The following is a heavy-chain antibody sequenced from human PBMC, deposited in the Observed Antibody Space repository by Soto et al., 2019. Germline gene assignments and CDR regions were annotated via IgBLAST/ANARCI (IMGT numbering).Heavy chain of an antibody. V-gene: IGHV1-69*02. CDR2: IIPILGIA. Sequence: QVQLVQSGAEVKKPGSSVKVSCKASGGTFSSYTISWVRQAPGQGLEWMGRIIPILGIANYAQKFQGRVTITADKSTSTAYMELSSLRSEDTAVYYCAISYDDSQKGAFDIWGQGTMVTVSS. CDR3: AISYDDSQKGAFDI. J-gene: IGHJ3*02. D-gene: IGHD4-17*01. CDR1: GGTFSSYT.